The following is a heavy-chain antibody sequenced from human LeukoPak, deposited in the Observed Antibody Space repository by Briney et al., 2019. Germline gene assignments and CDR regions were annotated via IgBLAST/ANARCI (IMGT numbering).Heavy chain of an antibody. CDR3: ARVGSNQWLDY. CDR2: ISGGSSTI. Sequence: GGSLRLSCAASGFTLSSYSMNWVRQAPGKGLEWVSYISGGSSTIYNADSVKGRFTISRDNAKDLLYLLMDTLRAEDTAVYYCARVGSNQWLDYWGQGTLVTVSS. CDR1: GFTLSSYS. V-gene: IGHV3-48*01. J-gene: IGHJ4*02. D-gene: IGHD6-19*01.